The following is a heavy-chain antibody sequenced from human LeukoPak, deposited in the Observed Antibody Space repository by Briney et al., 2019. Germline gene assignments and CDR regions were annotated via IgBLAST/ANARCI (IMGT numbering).Heavy chain of an antibody. Sequence: GGSLRLSCAASGFTVSNNYMSWVRQAPGKGLEWVSVIYSGGSTYYADSVKGRFTISRDNSKNTLYLQINSLRAEDTAVYYCARGLKDRYGSGHFGIWGQGTMVTVSS. CDR2: IYSGGST. CDR3: ARGLKDRYGSGHFGI. D-gene: IGHD3-10*01. J-gene: IGHJ3*02. CDR1: GFTVSNNY. V-gene: IGHV3-53*01.